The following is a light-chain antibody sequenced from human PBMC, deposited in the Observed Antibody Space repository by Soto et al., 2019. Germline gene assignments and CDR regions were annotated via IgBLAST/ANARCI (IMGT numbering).Light chain of an antibody. V-gene: IGKV3-11*01. Sequence: EIVLTQSPDTLSLSPGERATLSSRACQSVGNSFAWYQQKAGQAPRLLIYDASKRATGIPARFSGSGSGTDFTLTISSLEPEDFAVYSCHQRKNWPLTFGGGTNIEI. J-gene: IGKJ4*01. CDR2: DAS. CDR3: HQRKNWPLT. CDR1: QSVGNS.